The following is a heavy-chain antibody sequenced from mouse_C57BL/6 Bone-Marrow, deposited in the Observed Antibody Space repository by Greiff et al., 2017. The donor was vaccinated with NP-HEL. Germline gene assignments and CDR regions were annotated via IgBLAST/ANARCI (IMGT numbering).Heavy chain of an antibody. CDR3: ARHDYAPFDY. CDR2: ISSGGSYT. D-gene: IGHD2-4*01. CDR1: GFTFSSYG. V-gene: IGHV5-6*01. J-gene: IGHJ2*01. Sequence: EVQLVESGGDLVKPGGSLKLSCAASGFTFSSYGMSWVRQTPDKRLVWVATISSGGSYTYYPDSVKGRFTISRDNAKNTLYLQMSSLKSEDTAMYYCARHDYAPFDYWGQGTTLTVSS.